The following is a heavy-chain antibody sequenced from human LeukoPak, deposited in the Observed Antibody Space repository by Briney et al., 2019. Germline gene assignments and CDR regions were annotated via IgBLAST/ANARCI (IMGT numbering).Heavy chain of an antibody. Sequence: GGSLILSCAASGFTFTNYAMTWLRQAPGKGLEWVSAIGASGENTFYADSVKGRFTISRDNSKNTLHLQMNSLRVEDTAVYYCARKPSYLNWFDPWGQGTLVTVSS. V-gene: IGHV3-23*01. J-gene: IGHJ5*02. CDR1: GFTFTNYA. CDR2: IGASGENT. CDR3: ARKPSYLNWFDP.